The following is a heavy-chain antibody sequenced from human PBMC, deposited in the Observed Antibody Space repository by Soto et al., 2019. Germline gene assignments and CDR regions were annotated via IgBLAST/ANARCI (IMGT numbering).Heavy chain of an antibody. Sequence: QVQLMQSGAEVRKPGASVRLSCETSGYNFNQYYIHWVRQAPGQGLEWMGIINLRGGTTEYAHKFRGRGTVTGDTSTKTAYMEVRSLRSEDTAMYFCARGPEDSGVPRWDYWGQGTLVTVSS. CDR1: GYNFNQYY. CDR2: INLRGGTT. V-gene: IGHV1-46*02. D-gene: IGHD6-19*01. CDR3: ARGPEDSGVPRWDY. J-gene: IGHJ4*02.